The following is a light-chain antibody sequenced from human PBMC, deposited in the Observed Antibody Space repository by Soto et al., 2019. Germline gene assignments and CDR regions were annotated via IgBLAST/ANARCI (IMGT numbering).Light chain of an antibody. CDR2: DTY. CDR3: EQYSNWFSIT. Sequence: EIVLTQSPASLSVSPGERATLSCRASQSVRSKVAWYQQKPGQAPGLVIYDTYIRATGIPARFSGSGFGTEFTLTISSLPPEDFAVYYCEQYSNWFSITFGQGTRLEIK. V-gene: IGKV3-15*01. CDR1: QSVRSK. J-gene: IGKJ5*01.